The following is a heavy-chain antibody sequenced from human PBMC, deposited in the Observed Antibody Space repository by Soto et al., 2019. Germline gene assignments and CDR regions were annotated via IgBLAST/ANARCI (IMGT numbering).Heavy chain of an antibody. CDR3: AKDPEGYCSSTRCYTYHGLDV. CDR1: GITFGSRA. Sequence: GGSLRLSCVASGITFGSRAMSWVRQTPGEGLEWVSTITDTGGDSKYADSVRGRFTISRDNSKNTLYLQMSSLRVEDTAVYYCAKDPEGYCSSTRCYTYHGLDVWGQGTTVTVSS. D-gene: IGHD2-2*01. CDR2: ITDTGGDS. V-gene: IGHV3-23*01. J-gene: IGHJ6*02.